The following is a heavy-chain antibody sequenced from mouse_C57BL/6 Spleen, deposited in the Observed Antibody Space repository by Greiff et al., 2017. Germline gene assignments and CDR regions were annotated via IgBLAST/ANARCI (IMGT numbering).Heavy chain of an antibody. D-gene: IGHD1-1*01. V-gene: IGHV1-64*01. CDR2: IHPNSGST. CDR3: ARSDYYGSSYGYFDV. Sequence: QVQLQQPGAELVKPGASVKLSCKASGYTFTSYWMHWVKQRPGQGLEWLGMIHPNSGSTNYNEKFKSKATLTVDKSSSTAYMQLSSLTSEDSAVYYCARSDYYGSSYGYFDVWGTGTTVTVSS. CDR1: GYTFTSYW. J-gene: IGHJ1*03.